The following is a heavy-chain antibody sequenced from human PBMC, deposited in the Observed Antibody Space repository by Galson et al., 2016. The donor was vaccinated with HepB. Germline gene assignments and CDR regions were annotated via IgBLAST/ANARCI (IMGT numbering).Heavy chain of an antibody. CDR2: ICGGCGDM. CDR3: AIDPSQWHDLLFGN. CDR1: GFTFDKYG. Sequence: SLRLSCAASGFTFDKYGMTWFRQAPGKGLEWVSTICGGCGDMGYADSVKGRFTISRDDSKNTLYLHMNSPRVEDTAIYYCAIDPSQWHDLLFGNWAQGTLVTVSA. V-gene: IGHV3-23*01. J-gene: IGHJ4*02. D-gene: IGHD6-19*01.